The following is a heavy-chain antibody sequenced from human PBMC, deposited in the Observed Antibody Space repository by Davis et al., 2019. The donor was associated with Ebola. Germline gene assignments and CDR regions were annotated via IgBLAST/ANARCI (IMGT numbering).Heavy chain of an antibody. Sequence: GESLKISCAASGFSFSSYWMSWVRQAPGKGLEWVANIKQDGSEKYYVDSVEGRFTISRDNAKNSLYLQMNSLRDEDTAVYYCARFSAKLILLQYYFDYWGQGTLVTVSS. CDR2: IKQDGSEK. J-gene: IGHJ4*02. V-gene: IGHV3-7*01. CDR1: GFSFSSYW. CDR3: ARFSAKLILLQYYFDY. D-gene: IGHD2-15*01.